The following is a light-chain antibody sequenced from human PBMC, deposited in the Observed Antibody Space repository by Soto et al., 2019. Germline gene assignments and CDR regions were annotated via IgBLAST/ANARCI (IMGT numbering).Light chain of an antibody. CDR2: EVT. J-gene: IGLJ1*01. V-gene: IGLV2-14*01. Sequence: QSALTQPASVSGSPGQSITISCTGTSSDVGAYNFVSWYQHHPGRAPKLIIYEVTIRPSGVSNRFSGSKSGNTASLTISGLQAEDEADYYCSSYTTSAPYAFGRGTKLTVL. CDR1: SSDVGAYNF. CDR3: SSYTTSAPYA.